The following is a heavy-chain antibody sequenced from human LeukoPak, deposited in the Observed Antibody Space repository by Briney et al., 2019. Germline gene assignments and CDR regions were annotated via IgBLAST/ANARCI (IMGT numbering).Heavy chain of an antibody. V-gene: IGHV1-24*01. Sequence: ASVKASCKVSGSPLTEFSMHWVRQAPGKGLEWMGGFDPLDGETIYAQMFQGRVTMTDDTSTDTAYMELSSLRSEDTALYYCTTENYFNSSGFYLALGFDIWGQGTMVTVSS. CDR3: TTENYFNSSGFYLALGFDI. CDR1: GSPLTEFS. CDR2: FDPLDGET. D-gene: IGHD3-22*01. J-gene: IGHJ3*02.